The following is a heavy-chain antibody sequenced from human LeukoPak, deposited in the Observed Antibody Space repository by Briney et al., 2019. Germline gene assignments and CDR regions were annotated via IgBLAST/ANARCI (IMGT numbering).Heavy chain of an antibody. Sequence: HPGGSLRLSCAASGLTFSSYWLSWVRQAPGKGLEWVANIKQDGSEKYYVDSVKGRFTISRDNAKNSLYLQMNSLRAEDTAVYYCARVSGWRIYFDYWGQGTLVTVSS. J-gene: IGHJ4*02. CDR1: GLTFSSYW. CDR2: IKQDGSEK. CDR3: ARVSGWRIYFDY. V-gene: IGHV3-7*03. D-gene: IGHD6-19*01.